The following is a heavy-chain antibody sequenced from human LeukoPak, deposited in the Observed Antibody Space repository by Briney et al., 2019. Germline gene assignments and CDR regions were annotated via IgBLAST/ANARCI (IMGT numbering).Heavy chain of an antibody. CDR3: ARDHLVDIVGSIDY. CDR2: IKQDGSEK. J-gene: IGHJ4*02. Sequence: GGSLRLSCAASGFTFSSYWMSWVRQAPGKGLEWVANIKQDGSEKYYVDSVKGRFTISRDNAKNSLYLQMNSLRAEDTAVYYCARDHLVDIVGSIDYWGQGNLVTASS. V-gene: IGHV3-7*01. CDR1: GFTFSSYW. D-gene: IGHD1-26*01.